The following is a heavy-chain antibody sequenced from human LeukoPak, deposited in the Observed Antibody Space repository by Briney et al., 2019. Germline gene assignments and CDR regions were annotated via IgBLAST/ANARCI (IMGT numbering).Heavy chain of an antibody. CDR1: GFTVSTNY. J-gene: IGHJ4*02. Sequence: GGSLRLXCAASGFTVSTNYMTWARQAPGRGLEWVSIIYTDGSTYYADSVKGRFTISRDNSKNTLYLQMNSLRAEDTAVYYCARDGGAYYYDSSGPDWGQGTQVTVSS. CDR2: IYTDGST. V-gene: IGHV3-66*02. CDR3: ARDGGAYYYDSSGPD. D-gene: IGHD3-22*01.